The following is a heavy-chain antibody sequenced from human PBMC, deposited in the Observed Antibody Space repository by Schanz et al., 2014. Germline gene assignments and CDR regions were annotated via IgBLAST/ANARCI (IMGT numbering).Heavy chain of an antibody. Sequence: QVHLVESGGGVVQPGRSLRLSCAASGFTFSSYGMHWVRQAPGRGLEWVALIWYDGSNKYYAESVKGRFTISRDNPKNTLYLQMNSLRAEDTALYYCTKGLLPVRALADVFDVWGQGTMVTVSP. D-gene: IGHD2-21*01. CDR3: TKGLLPVRALADVFDV. CDR2: IWYDGSNK. CDR1: GFTFSSYG. V-gene: IGHV3-33*03. J-gene: IGHJ3*01.